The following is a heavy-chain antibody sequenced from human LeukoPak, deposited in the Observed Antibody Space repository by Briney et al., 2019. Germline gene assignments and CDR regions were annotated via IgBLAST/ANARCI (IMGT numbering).Heavy chain of an antibody. CDR3: ARGRYCSGGSCSRRGPHPYIYYYMDV. Sequence: ASVKVSCKASGYTFTSYDINWVRQAPGQGLEWMGWMNPNSGNTDYAQKFQGRVTITRNTSISTAYMELSSLRSEDTAVYYCARGRYCSGGSCSRRGPHPYIYYYMDVWGKGTTVTVSS. CDR1: GYTFTSYD. V-gene: IGHV1-8*03. CDR2: MNPNSGNT. D-gene: IGHD2-15*01. J-gene: IGHJ6*03.